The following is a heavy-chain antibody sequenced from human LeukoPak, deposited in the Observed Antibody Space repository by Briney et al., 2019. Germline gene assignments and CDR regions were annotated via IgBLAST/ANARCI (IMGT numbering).Heavy chain of an antibody. CDR3: AREPYDYVWGSYGPGDY. J-gene: IGHJ4*02. V-gene: IGHV3-74*01. Sequence: PGGSLRLSCAASGFTFSSHWMHWVRQAPGKGLVWVSRIISDGSSTSYADSVKGRFTISRDNAKNSLYLQMNSLRAEDTAVYYCAREPYDYVWGSYGPGDYWGQGTLVTVSS. CDR1: GFTFSSHW. D-gene: IGHD3-16*01. CDR2: IISDGSST.